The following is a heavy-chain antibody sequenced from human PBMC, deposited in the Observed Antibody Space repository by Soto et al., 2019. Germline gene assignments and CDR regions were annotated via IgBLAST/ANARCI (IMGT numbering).Heavy chain of an antibody. Sequence: EVQLVESGGGLVQPGESLRLSCAASGFTFSSYWMTWFRQTPGKGLEWVANIKQDGTEKYYVDSVKGRFTISRDNAKNSLYLQMNSLRAEDTAVYYCARGTYSNIWSHFPHDYWGQGTLVTVSS. CDR3: ARGTYSNIWSHFPHDY. D-gene: IGHD6-13*01. CDR1: GFTFSSYW. J-gene: IGHJ4*02. V-gene: IGHV3-7*03. CDR2: IKQDGTEK.